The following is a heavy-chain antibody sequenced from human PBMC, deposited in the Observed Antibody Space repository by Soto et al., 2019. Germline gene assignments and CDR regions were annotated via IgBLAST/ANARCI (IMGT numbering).Heavy chain of an antibody. CDR1: GGTFSSYA. J-gene: IGHJ6*02. CDR2: IIPIFGTA. D-gene: IGHD3-3*01. CDR3: ARALEWLLSQRYYYGMDV. Sequence: SVTVSYNASGGTFSSYAISWVRQAHGQGLEWMGGIIPIFGTANYAQKFQGRVTITADESTSTAYMELSSLRSEDTAVYYCARALEWLLSQRYYYGMDVWGQGTTVTVSS. V-gene: IGHV1-69*13.